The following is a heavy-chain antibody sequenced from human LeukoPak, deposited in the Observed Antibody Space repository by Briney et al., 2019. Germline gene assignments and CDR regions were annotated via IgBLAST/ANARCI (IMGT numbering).Heavy chain of an antibody. Sequence: GRSLRLSCAASGFTFSSYGMHWVRQAPGKGLEWVAVISNDGNNKYYADSVKGRFTISRDNSENTLYLQMNSLRAEDTAVYYCASPDPYDILTGYYSPFDYWGQGTLVTVSS. CDR1: GFTFSSYG. J-gene: IGHJ4*02. CDR2: ISNDGNNK. D-gene: IGHD3-9*01. V-gene: IGHV3-30*03. CDR3: ASPDPYDILTGYYSPFDY.